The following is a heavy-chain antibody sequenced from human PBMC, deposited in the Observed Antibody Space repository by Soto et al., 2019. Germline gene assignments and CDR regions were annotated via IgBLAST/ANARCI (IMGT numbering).Heavy chain of an antibody. V-gene: IGHV4-30-4*01. Sequence: PSETLSLTCTVSGGSISSGDYYWSWIRHPPGKGLEWIGYIYYSGSTYYNPSLKSRVTISVDTSKNQFSLKLSSVTAADTAVYYCASHDYAHYGIDVWGQGTTVTSP. CDR1: GGSISSGDYY. CDR3: ASHDYAHYGIDV. CDR2: IYYSGST. J-gene: IGHJ6*02. D-gene: IGHD4-17*01.